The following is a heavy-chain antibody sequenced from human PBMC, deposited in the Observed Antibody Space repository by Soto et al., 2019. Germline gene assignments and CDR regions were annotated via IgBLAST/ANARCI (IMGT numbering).Heavy chain of an antibody. J-gene: IGHJ4*02. CDR3: ARGDCYYHDGNGDLGRH. CDR1: GFTFSSYW. D-gene: IGHD3-22*01. Sequence: EVQLVESGGDLVQPGGSLRLSCAASGFTFSSYWMHWVRQAPGKGLVWVSRIKSDGSGAIYADSVKGRFTVSRDNAKNTLYLLMNSLSTEDTAVYYCARGDCYYHDGNGDLGRHWGQGTRVTVSS. CDR2: IKSDGSGA. V-gene: IGHV3-74*01.